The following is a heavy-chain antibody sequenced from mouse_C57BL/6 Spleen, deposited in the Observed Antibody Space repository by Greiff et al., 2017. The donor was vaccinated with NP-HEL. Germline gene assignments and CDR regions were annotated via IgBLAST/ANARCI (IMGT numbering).Heavy chain of an antibody. V-gene: IGHV3-6*01. CDR1: GYSITSGYY. CDR3: ASLGRGYWYFDV. CDR2: ISYDGSN. J-gene: IGHJ1*03. D-gene: IGHD4-1*01. Sequence: EVKLMESGPGLVKPSQSLSLTCSVTGYSITSGYYWNWIRQFPGNKLEWMGYISYDGSNNYNPSLKNRISITRDTSKNQFFLKLNSVTTEDTATYYCASLGRGYWYFDVWGTGTTVTVSS.